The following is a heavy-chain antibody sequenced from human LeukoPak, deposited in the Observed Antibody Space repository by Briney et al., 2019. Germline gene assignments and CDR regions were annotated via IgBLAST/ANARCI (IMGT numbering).Heavy chain of an antibody. J-gene: IGHJ4*02. CDR1: GFTFSSYA. CDR2: ISYDGSNK. Sequence: PGGSLRLSCAASGFTFSSYATHWVRQAPGKGLEWVAVISYDGSNKYYADSVKGRFTISRDNSKNTLYLQMNSLRAEDTAVYYCAKDLSNCGGDFDRDYWGQGTLVTVSS. CDR3: AKDLSNCGGDFDRDY. V-gene: IGHV3-30-3*01. D-gene: IGHD2-21*02.